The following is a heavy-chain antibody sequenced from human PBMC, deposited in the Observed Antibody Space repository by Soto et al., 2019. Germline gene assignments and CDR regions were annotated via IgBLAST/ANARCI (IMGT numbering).Heavy chain of an antibody. CDR1: GYTFTDYD. CDR3: EVTTGY. CDR2: VSPDSGNP. V-gene: IGHV1-8*01. D-gene: IGHD1-1*01. Sequence: ASVKVSCKTSGYTFTDYDINWVRQAPGQGLEWMGWVSPDSGNPGYAKQFQGRVTMTRDTSISTVYMELNSLTSEDTAVYYCEVTTGYWGQGSMVTVS. J-gene: IGHJ4*02.